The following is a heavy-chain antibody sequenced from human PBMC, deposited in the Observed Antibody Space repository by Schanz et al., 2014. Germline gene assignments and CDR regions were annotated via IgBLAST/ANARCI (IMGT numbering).Heavy chain of an antibody. CDR3: ARGGVDAAAGGNY. CDR1: GYTFTSDS. V-gene: IGHV1-46*03. Sequence: QVQLVQSGAEVKKPGASVKVSCKASGYTFTSDSMHWVRQAPGQGLEWMGMINPSGGSTTYAQKFQGRVAMTRDTSTSTVYMELSSLRSEDTAVYYCARGGVDAAAGGNYWGQGTLVTVSS. J-gene: IGHJ4*02. D-gene: IGHD6-13*01. CDR2: INPSGGST.